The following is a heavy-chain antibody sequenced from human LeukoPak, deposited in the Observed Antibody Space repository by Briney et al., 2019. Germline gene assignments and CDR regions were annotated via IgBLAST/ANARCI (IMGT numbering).Heavy chain of an antibody. J-gene: IGHJ4*02. CDR1: GFTFSSYW. CDR2: IKQDGSEK. V-gene: IGHV3-7*01. CDR3: ARGGIAAAGTRDY. Sequence: PGGSLRLSCAASGFTFSSYWMSWVRQAPGKGPEWVANIKQDGSEKYYVDSVKGRFTISRDNAKNSLYLQMNSLRAEDTAVYYCARGGIAAAGTRDYWGQGTLVTVSS. D-gene: IGHD6-13*01.